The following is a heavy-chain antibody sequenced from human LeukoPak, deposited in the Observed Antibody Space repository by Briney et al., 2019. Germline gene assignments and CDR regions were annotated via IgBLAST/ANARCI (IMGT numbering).Heavy chain of an antibody. CDR2: ISGSGSNT. CDR3: AKEGVTGQLVEEY. V-gene: IGHV3-23*01. Sequence: GGSLRLSCAASGFTFSNYAMTWVRQAPGKGLEWVSVISGSGSNTDYADSVKGRFTISRDNSKNTLYLQMNSLRAEDTAVYYCAKEGVTGQLVEEYWGQGTLVTVSS. CDR1: GFTFSNYA. J-gene: IGHJ4*02. D-gene: IGHD6-13*01.